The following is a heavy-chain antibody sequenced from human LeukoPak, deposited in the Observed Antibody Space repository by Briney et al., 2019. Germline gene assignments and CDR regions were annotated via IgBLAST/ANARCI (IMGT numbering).Heavy chain of an antibody. V-gene: IGHV3-30*02. D-gene: IGHD5-24*01. CDR1: GFTFSSYG. CDR3: AKLATEMATTAVDY. CDR2: IRYDGSNK. Sequence: GGSLRLSCAASGFTFSSYGMHWVRQAPGKGLEWVAFIRYDGSNKYYADSVKGRFTISRDNSKNTLYLQMNSLRAEDTAVYYCAKLATEMATTAVDYWGQRTLVTVSS. J-gene: IGHJ4*02.